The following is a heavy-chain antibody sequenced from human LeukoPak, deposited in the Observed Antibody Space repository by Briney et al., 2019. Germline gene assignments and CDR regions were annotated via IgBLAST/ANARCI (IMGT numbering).Heavy chain of an antibody. CDR2: ISTSGGGT. Sequence: GGSLRLSCAASGFTFSSYAMSWVRQAPGKGLEWVSAISTSGGGTYYADSVKGRFTISRDNSKNTLFLQMNSLRAEDTAVYYCANSGYLAGFDYWGQGTLVTVSS. J-gene: IGHJ4*02. CDR3: ANSGYLAGFDY. D-gene: IGHD3-22*01. V-gene: IGHV3-23*01. CDR1: GFTFSSYA.